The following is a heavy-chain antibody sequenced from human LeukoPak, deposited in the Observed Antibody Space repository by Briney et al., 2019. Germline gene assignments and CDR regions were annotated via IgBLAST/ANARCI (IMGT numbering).Heavy chain of an antibody. V-gene: IGHV5-51*01. Sequence: GESLKISCKGSGCSFTSYWIGWVRQMPGKGLEWMGIIYPGDSDTRYSPSFQGQVTISADKSISTAYLQWSSLKASDTAMYYCARQDDDYGDYVDPYYFDYWGQGTLVTVSS. CDR3: ARQDDDYGDYVDPYYFDY. D-gene: IGHD4-17*01. CDR1: GCSFTSYW. CDR2: IYPGDSDT. J-gene: IGHJ4*02.